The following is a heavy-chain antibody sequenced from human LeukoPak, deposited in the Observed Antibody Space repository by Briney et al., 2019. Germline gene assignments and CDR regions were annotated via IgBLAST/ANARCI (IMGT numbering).Heavy chain of an antibody. V-gene: IGHV3-7*01. Sequence: PGGSLRLSCEASGFTFNTFWMSWVRQAPGKGLEWVANINQGGRDTNYVDSVKGRFTISRDNAKNSLYLQMNSLRAEDTAVYYCARDQSGSGSYFSDAFDIWGQGTMVTVSS. D-gene: IGHD3-10*01. CDR1: GFTFNTFW. J-gene: IGHJ3*02. CDR2: INQGGRDT. CDR3: ARDQSGSGSYFSDAFDI.